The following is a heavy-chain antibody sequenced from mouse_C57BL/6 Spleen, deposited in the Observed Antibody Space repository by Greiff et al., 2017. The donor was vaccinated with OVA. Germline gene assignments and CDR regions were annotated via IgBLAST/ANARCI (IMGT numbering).Heavy chain of an antibody. CDR1: GYSFTGYY. V-gene: IGHV1-42*01. D-gene: IGHD3-2*02. CDR2: INPSTGGT. J-gene: IGHJ2*01. Sequence: VQLKESGPELVKPGASVKISCKASGYSFTGYYMNWVKQSPEKSLEWIGEINPSTGGTTYSQKFKAKATLTVDKSSSTAYMQLKSLTSEDSAVYYCARVGSSGYYFDYWGQGTTLTVSS. CDR3: ARVGSSGYYFDY.